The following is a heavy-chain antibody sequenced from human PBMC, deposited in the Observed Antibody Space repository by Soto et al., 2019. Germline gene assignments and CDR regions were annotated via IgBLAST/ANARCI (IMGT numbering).Heavy chain of an antibody. D-gene: IGHD6-19*01. Sequence: GGSLRLSCAASGFTLSNNWMTWVRQAPRKGLEWVANIKQDGSEKYYVDSVKGRFIISRDNAKNSLYLQMNYLRADDTAVYYCARGTTLAGLVVWDYWGQGTLVTVSS. CDR1: GFTLSNNW. V-gene: IGHV3-7*05. J-gene: IGHJ4*02. CDR2: IKQDGSEK. CDR3: ARGTTLAGLVVWDY.